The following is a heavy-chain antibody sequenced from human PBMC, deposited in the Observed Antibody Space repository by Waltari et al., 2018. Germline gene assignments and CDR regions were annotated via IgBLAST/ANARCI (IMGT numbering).Heavy chain of an antibody. CDR1: GLRFSNYW. V-gene: IGHV3-7*01. Sequence: EVQLVESGGGLAQPGGSLRLAWAASGLRFSNYWMTWVRQASGKGPEWVANIKQDGSEKYYMDSVKGRFTISRDNAKNSLYLQMNNLRVEDTAVYYCTRGGRDSSWYWRDWGQGTLVTVSS. CDR2: IKQDGSEK. D-gene: IGHD6-13*01. CDR3: TRGGRDSSWYWRD. J-gene: IGHJ4*02.